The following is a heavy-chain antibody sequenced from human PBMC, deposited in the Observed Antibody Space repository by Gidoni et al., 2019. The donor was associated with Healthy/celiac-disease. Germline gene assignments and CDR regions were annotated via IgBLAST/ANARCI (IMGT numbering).Heavy chain of an antibody. J-gene: IGHJ6*02. CDR2: IYYSGST. Sequence: QVQLQESGPGLVKPSETLSLTCTVSGGSTSSYYWSWIRQPPGKGLEWIGYIYYSGSTNYNPSLKSRVTISVDTSKNQFSLKLSSVTAADTAVYYCARDPGYCSSTSCPPLYGMDVWGQGTTVTVSS. V-gene: IGHV4-59*01. D-gene: IGHD2-2*01. CDR3: ARDPGYCSSTSCPPLYGMDV. CDR1: GGSTSSYY.